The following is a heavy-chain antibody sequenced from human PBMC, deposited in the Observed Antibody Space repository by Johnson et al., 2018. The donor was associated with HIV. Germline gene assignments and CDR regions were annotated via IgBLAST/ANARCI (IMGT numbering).Heavy chain of an antibody. CDR1: GFTFDDYT. D-gene: IGHD1-26*01. CDR3: AREYSGSYGAFDI. J-gene: IGHJ3*02. V-gene: IGHV3-43*01. Sequence: VQLLESGGVVVQPGGSLRLSCAASGFTFDDYTMHWVRQAPGKGLEWVSLISWDGGSTYYADSVKGRFTISRDNSRNTLFLQMNSLRAEDMAVYYCAREYSGSYGAFDIWGQGTMVTVSS. CDR2: ISWDGGST.